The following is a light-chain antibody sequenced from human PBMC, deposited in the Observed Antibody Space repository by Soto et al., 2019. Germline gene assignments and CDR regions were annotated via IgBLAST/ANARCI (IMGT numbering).Light chain of an antibody. Sequence: QSVLTQPPSASGSPGQSVAISCTGTSSDIGAYKFVSWYQQHPGKAPKLIIYEVSIRPSGVPDRFSGSKSGNTASLTVSGLLGEDEADYYCSLYAGTHSVVFGGGTKVTVL. V-gene: IGLV2-8*01. CDR3: SLYAGTHSVV. J-gene: IGLJ2*01. CDR2: EVS. CDR1: SSDIGAYKF.